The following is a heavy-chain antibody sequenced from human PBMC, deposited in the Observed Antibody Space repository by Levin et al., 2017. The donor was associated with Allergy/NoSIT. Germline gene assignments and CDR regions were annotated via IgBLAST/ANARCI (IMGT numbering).Heavy chain of an antibody. J-gene: IGHJ4*02. CDR2: IVPVFGST. CDR1: GGTFRHYA. Sequence: ASVKVSCKASGGTFRHYALSWVRQAPGQGFEWMGGIVPVFGSTNYAQKFHGRVTITADESTSTANMELSSLRSDDTAVYYCATRSAYSYGHYYFDYWGQGTLVTVSS. D-gene: IGHD5-18*01. V-gene: IGHV1-69*13. CDR3: ATRSAYSYGHYYFDY.